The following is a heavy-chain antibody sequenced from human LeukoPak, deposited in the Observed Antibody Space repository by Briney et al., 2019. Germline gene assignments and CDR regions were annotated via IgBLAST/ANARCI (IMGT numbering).Heavy chain of an antibody. V-gene: IGHV3-23*01. CDR2: ISGSGGST. CDR3: ASHRNYYDSSGYLY. D-gene: IGHD3-22*01. J-gene: IGHJ4*02. Sequence: PGGSLRLSCAASGFTFSSYAMSWVRQAPGKGLEWVSAISGSGGSTYYADSVKGRFTISRDNSKNTLYLQMNSLRAEDTAVYYCASHRNYYDSSGYLYWGQGTLVTVSS. CDR1: GFTFSSYA.